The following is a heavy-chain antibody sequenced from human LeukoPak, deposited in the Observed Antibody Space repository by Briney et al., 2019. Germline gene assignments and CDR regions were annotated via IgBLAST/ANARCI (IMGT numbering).Heavy chain of an antibody. Sequence: GGSLSLSCAASGFTFSSYSMNWVRQAPGKGLEWVSSISSSSSYIYYADSVKGRFTISRDNAKNSLYLQMNSLRAEDAAVYYCARDMVRNDFDYWGQGTLVTVSS. CDR3: ARDMVRNDFDY. D-gene: IGHD3-10*01. CDR1: GFTFSSYS. V-gene: IGHV3-21*01. CDR2: ISSSSSYI. J-gene: IGHJ4*02.